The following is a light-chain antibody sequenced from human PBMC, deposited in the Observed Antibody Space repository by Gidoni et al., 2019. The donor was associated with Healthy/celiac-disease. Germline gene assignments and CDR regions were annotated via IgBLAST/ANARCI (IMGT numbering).Light chain of an antibody. Sequence: QSVLTQPPSASGTTGQRVTISCSGSSSNIGSNYVYWYQQLPGTAPKLLIYRNTQRPAGVPDRFSGSKSGTSASLAISGLRSEDEADYYCAAWDDSLSGLVFGGGTKLTVL. CDR1: SSNIGSNY. CDR3: AAWDDSLSGLV. CDR2: RNT. V-gene: IGLV1-47*01. J-gene: IGLJ2*01.